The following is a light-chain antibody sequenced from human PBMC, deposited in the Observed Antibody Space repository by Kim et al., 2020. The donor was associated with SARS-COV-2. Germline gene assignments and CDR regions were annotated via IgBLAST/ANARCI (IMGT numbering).Light chain of an antibody. CDR2: FGT. J-gene: IGLJ3*02. CDR3: QVWDRSTDHV. V-gene: IGLV3-21*04. CDR1: NIGTES. Sequence: SYELTQPPSVSVAPGETARITCGGDNIGTESVHWYQRKPGQAPVLVIYFGTDRPSGIPERFSGSNSGNTATLTVPRVEAGDEADYYCQVWDRSTDHVFGGGTQLTVL.